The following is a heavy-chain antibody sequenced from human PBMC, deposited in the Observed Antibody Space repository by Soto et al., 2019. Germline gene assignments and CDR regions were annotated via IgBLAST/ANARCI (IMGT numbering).Heavy chain of an antibody. CDR3: AKDSPLRYSAHPCDY. D-gene: IGHD3-9*01. V-gene: IGHV3-23*01. CDR2: ISGSGGST. Sequence: PGGSLRLSCAASGFTFSSYAMSWVRQAPGKGLEWVSAISGSGGSTYYADSVKGRFTISRDNSKNTLYLQMNSLRAKDMALYYCAKDSPLRYSAHPCDYWGHGTLVTFSS. J-gene: IGHJ4*01. CDR1: GFTFSSYA.